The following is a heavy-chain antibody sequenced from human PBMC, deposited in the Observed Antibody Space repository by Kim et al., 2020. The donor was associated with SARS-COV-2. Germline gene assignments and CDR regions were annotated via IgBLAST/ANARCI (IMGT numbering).Heavy chain of an antibody. D-gene: IGHD4-17*01. J-gene: IGHJ4*02. CDR2: T. Sequence: TSYAQKFQGRVTMTRDTSTSTVYMELSSLRSEDTAVYYCARATPYGDFDYWGQGTLVTVSS. V-gene: IGHV1-46*01. CDR3: ARATPYGDFDY.